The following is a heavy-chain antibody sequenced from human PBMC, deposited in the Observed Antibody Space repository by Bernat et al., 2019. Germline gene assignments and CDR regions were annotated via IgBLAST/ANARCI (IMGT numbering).Heavy chain of an antibody. Sequence: QVQLVQSGGGVVQPGRSLRLSCAASGFTFSTYGMHWVRQAPGEGLEWVAVIWYDGSTKYYGDSAKGRFTITRDNSKNTLYLQMNSLRVEDTAVYYCASGPDKKDDIWPSNYTNVDSWGQGTLVTVSS. CDR3: ASGPDKKDDIWPSNYTNVDS. J-gene: IGHJ4*02. CDR1: GFTFSTYG. CDR2: IWYDGSTK. V-gene: IGHV3-33*01. D-gene: IGHD4-11*01.